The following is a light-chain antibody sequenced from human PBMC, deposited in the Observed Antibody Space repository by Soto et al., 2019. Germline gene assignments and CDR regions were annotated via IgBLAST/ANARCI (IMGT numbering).Light chain of an antibody. CDR2: AAS. V-gene: IGKV1-9*01. J-gene: IGKJ4*01. CDR1: QGIGDS. CDR3: HQPKSYVLT. Sequence: IQLTQSPSALSAYIGDRVTITCRASQGIGDSLTWYQQKPGKAPKLLLYAASTLESGVPSRFSGSGSGTHFASTLRSLQPEAVAIYCCHQPKSYVLTFGEGT.